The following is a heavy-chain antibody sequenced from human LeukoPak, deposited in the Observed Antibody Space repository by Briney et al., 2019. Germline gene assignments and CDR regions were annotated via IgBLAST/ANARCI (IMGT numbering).Heavy chain of an antibody. CDR1: GGSISSSNW. CDR3: ARGAERYYYDSSGYYYEVYYFDY. D-gene: IGHD3-22*01. Sequence: SETLSLTCAVSGGSISSSNWWSWVRQPPGKGLEWIGEIYHSGSTNYNPSLKSRVTISVDTSKNQFSLKLSSVTAADTAVYYCARGAERYYYDSSGYYYEVYYFDYWGQGTLVTVSS. V-gene: IGHV4-4*02. J-gene: IGHJ4*02. CDR2: IYHSGST.